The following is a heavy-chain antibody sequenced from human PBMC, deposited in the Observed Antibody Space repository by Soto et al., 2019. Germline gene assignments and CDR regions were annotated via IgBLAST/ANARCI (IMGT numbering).Heavy chain of an antibody. Sequence: QVQLQESGPGLVRPSETLSLTCTVSGGSITSGAYHWNWIRQAPGKGLEWIGYTYYNGNSYYNPSLRCRASISLETSKNQFPLRLSSVTAADTAVYFCASLPGYYDNICSDYWGQGTLVAVSS. D-gene: IGHD3-22*01. CDR1: GGSITSGAYH. CDR2: TYYNGNS. V-gene: IGHV4-30-4*01. J-gene: IGHJ4*02. CDR3: ASLPGYYDNICSDY.